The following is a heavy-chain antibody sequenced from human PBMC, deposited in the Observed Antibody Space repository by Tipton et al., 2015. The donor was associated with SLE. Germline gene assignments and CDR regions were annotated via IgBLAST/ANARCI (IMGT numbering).Heavy chain of an antibody. CDR1: GGSISGSHYY. J-gene: IGHJ6*02. CDR3: ATLDFDLPRGMDV. CDR2: IYYSGST. Sequence: TLSLTCTVSGGSISGSHYYWGWIRQPPGKGLEWIGSIYYSGSTYYNPSLKSRVTISVDKSKNQFSLRLTSVTAADTGVYYCATLDFDLPRGMDVWGQGTTVIVSS. V-gene: IGHV4-39*07. D-gene: IGHD2-2*03.